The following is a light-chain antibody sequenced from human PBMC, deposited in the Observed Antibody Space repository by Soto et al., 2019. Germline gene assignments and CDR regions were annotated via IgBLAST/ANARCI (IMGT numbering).Light chain of an antibody. V-gene: IGKV1-5*03. J-gene: IGKJ2*01. Sequence: DIQMTQSPSTLSASVGYRVTITCRASQSSRAWVAWYQQKPGKAPNFIIYQASILQSGVPSRFSGGGSGTEATLTSSSVQPDDFATYFCQQYDSESYTFGQGTKLEIK. CDR3: QQYDSESYT. CDR2: QAS. CDR1: QSSRAW.